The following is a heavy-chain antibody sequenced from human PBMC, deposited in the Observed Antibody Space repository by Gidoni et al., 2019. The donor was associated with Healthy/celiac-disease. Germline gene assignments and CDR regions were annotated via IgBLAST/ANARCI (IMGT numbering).Heavy chain of an antibody. Sequence: QVQLQESGPGPVKPSQTLSLTCTVSGGSISSGGYYGSWIRQHPGKGLECIGYISYSGSTYYNPSLKSRVTISVDTSKNQFSLKLSSVTAADTAVYYCARYYGSGMSWYFDLWGRGTLVTVSS. CDR3: ARYYGSGMSWYFDL. J-gene: IGHJ2*01. V-gene: IGHV4-31*03. CDR1: GGSISSGGYY. CDR2: ISYSGST. D-gene: IGHD3-10*01.